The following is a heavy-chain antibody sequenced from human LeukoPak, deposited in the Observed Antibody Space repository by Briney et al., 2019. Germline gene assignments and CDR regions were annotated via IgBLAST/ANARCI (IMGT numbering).Heavy chain of an antibody. J-gene: IGHJ4*02. Sequence: GGSLRLSCAASGFTFSSYSMNWVRQAPGKGLEWVSYIISSSSTIYYADSVKGRFTISRDNAKNSLYLQMNSLRAEDTAVYYCARSHDSSGYYFDYWGQGTLVTVSS. CDR3: ARSHDSSGYYFDY. D-gene: IGHD3-22*01. CDR1: GFTFSSYS. CDR2: IISSSSTI. V-gene: IGHV3-48*04.